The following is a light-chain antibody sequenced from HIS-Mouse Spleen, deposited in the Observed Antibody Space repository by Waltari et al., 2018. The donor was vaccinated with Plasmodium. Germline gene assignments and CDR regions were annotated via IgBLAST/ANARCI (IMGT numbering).Light chain of an antibody. V-gene: IGLV3-10*01. J-gene: IGLJ3*02. CDR3: YSTDSSGNHRV. CDR1: ALPKKY. CDR2: EES. Sequence: SYELTQPPSVSVSPGQTARITCSGDALPKKYAYWYQQKSGQAPVLLIYEESKRPSGISERFSCSSSGTMATLTISGAQLEDEADYYCYSTDSSGNHRVFGGGTKLTVL.